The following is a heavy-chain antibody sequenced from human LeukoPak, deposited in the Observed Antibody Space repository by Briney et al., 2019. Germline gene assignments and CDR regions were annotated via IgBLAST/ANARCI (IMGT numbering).Heavy chain of an antibody. CDR2: IIPILGIA. Sequence: SVKVSCKASGGTFSSYAISWVRQAPGQGLEWMGRIIPILGIANYAQKFQGRVTSTADKSTSTAYMELSSLRSEDTAVYYCARGYCSGGSCPTLRYWFDPWGQGTLVTVSS. J-gene: IGHJ5*02. V-gene: IGHV1-69*04. CDR1: GGTFSSYA. CDR3: ARGYCSGGSCPTLRYWFDP. D-gene: IGHD2-15*01.